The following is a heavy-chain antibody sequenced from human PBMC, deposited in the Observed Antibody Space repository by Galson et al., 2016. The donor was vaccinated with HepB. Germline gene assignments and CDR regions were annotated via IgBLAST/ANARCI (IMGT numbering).Heavy chain of an antibody. J-gene: IGHJ4*02. D-gene: IGHD4-17*01. CDR1: GFISTNYG. Sequence: SLRLSCAASGFISTNYGMHWVRQAPGKGLEWVAVISYDGGNKYYADSVKGRFTISRDNSEKTVYLQMNSLRGEDTAVYYCAKDFWDLRGGHYYYGMDYWGQGTLVTVSS. V-gene: IGHV3-30*18. CDR3: AKDFWDLRGGHYYYGMDY. CDR2: ISYDGGNK.